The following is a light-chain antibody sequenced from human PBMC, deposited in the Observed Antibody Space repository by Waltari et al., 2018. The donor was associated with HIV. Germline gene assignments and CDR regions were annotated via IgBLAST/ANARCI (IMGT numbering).Light chain of an antibody. V-gene: IGLV3-21*02. J-gene: IGLJ1*01. Sequence: SYLVTQPPSVSVAPGQTARLTCGGDNIGGKHVHWYQQRRGQTPLLVIYSDTDRPSGIPARFSCSIPGNTASLTSTRVGAGDEADSYCQVWNSDHVVFGGGTKVIVL. CDR2: SDT. CDR3: QVWNSDHVV. CDR1: NIGGKH.